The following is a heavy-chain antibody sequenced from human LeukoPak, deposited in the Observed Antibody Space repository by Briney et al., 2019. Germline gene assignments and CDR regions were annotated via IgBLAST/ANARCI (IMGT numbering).Heavy chain of an antibody. Sequence: GRSLRLSCAASGFTFDDYAMHWVRQAPGKGLEWVSGISWNSGSIGYADSVKGRFTISRDNAKNSLYLQMNSLRAEDTALYYCAKASGYSYGYPFDYWGQGTLVTVSS. CDR3: AKASGYSYGYPFDY. CDR1: GFTFDDYA. V-gene: IGHV3-9*01. CDR2: ISWNSGSI. J-gene: IGHJ4*02. D-gene: IGHD5-18*01.